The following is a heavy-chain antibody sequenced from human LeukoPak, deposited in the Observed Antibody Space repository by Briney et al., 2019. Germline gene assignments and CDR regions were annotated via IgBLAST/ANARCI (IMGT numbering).Heavy chain of an antibody. Sequence: ASVTVSCKASGYTFISYGISWVRQAPGQGREWMGWISAYNGNTNYAQKLQGRVTMTTDTSTSTAYMELRSLRSDDTAVYYCARDWNYWVPFDYWGQGTLVTVSS. V-gene: IGHV1-18*01. CDR1: GYTFISYG. CDR3: ARDWNYWVPFDY. D-gene: IGHD1-7*01. J-gene: IGHJ4*02. CDR2: ISAYNGNT.